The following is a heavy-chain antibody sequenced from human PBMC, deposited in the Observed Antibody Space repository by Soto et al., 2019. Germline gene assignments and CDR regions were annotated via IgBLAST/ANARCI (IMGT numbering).Heavy chain of an antibody. V-gene: IGHV3-53*01. CDR1: GFTVSSTY. J-gene: IGHJ4*02. CDR2: IYSGGST. CDR3: ARGVPITPGTFDY. Sequence: GGSLRLSCAASGFTVSSTYMSWVRQAPGKGLEWISIIYSGGSTFYADSVKGRFTISRDNSKNTLYLQMNSLRAEDTDVYYCARGVPITPGTFDYRGLGTLVTAPQ. D-gene: IGHD5-12*01.